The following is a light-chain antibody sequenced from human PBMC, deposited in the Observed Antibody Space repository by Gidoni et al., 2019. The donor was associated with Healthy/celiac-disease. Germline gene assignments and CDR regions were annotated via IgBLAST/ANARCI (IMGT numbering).Light chain of an antibody. Sequence: ELVLPQSPGTLSLSPGERATLSCRASQSVSSSYLAWYQQKPGQAPRLLIYGASSRATGIPDRFSGSGSGTDFTLTISRLEPEDFAVYYCQQYGSSPQTFXPXTKVDIK. J-gene: IGKJ3*01. V-gene: IGKV3-20*01. CDR2: GAS. CDR1: QSVSSSY. CDR3: QQYGSSPQT.